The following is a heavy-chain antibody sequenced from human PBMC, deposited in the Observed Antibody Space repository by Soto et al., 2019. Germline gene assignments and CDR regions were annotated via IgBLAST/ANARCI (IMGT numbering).Heavy chain of an antibody. V-gene: IGHV4-59*01. D-gene: IGHD3-16*02. CDR2: IYYSENT. J-gene: IGHJ2*01. Sequence: QVQLQESGPALVKTSETLSLTCTVSGDSITTNYWSWLRQPPGKGLEWIGYIYYSENTNYSPSLKSRANISMETSKNQLSLKLTSVTAADTAVYYCARDRTTVNWYFDLWGRGTLVTVSS. CDR1: GDSITTNY. CDR3: ARDRTTVNWYFDL.